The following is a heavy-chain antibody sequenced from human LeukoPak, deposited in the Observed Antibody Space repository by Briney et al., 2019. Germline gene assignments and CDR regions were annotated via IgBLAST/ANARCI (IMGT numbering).Heavy chain of an antibody. CDR3: ARGPPYIVVVTAIGFFDY. V-gene: IGHV4-39*07. CDR1: GGSISSSSYY. D-gene: IGHD2-21*02. Sequence: SETLSLTCTVSGGSISSSSYYWSWIRQPPGKGLEWIGEINHSGSTNYNPSLKSRVTISVDTSKIQFSLKLSSVTAADTAVYYCARGPPYIVVVTAIGFFDYWGQGTLVTVSS. CDR2: INHSGST. J-gene: IGHJ4*02.